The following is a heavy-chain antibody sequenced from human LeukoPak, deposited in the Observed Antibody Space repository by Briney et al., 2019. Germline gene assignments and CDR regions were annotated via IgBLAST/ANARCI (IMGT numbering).Heavy chain of an antibody. D-gene: IGHD5-12*01. V-gene: IGHV3-15*01. Sequence: NPGGSLRLSCAASGFTFNNAWMSWVRQAPGKGLEWVGHIKSKTDGGTTDYAAPVKGRFTISRDDSRNTLYLQMNSLKTEDTAVYYCTTGYSGYEPLVYWGQGTQVTVSS. J-gene: IGHJ4*02. CDR1: GFTFNNAW. CDR2: IKSKTDGGTT. CDR3: TTGYSGYEPLVY.